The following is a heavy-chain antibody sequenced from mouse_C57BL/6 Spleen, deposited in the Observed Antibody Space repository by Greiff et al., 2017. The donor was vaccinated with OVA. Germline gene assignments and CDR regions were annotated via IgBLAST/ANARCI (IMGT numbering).Heavy chain of an antibody. J-gene: IGHJ3*01. D-gene: IGHD2-14*01. Sequence: VQLQQSGPELVKPGASVKISCKASGYTFTDYYMNWVKQSHGKSLEWIGDINPNNGGTCYNQKFKGKATLTVDKSSSTAYMELRSLTSEDDAVYYCARWYAPFAYWGQGTLVTVSA. CDR1: GYTFTDYY. CDR2: INPNNGGT. CDR3: ARWYAPFAY. V-gene: IGHV1-26*01.